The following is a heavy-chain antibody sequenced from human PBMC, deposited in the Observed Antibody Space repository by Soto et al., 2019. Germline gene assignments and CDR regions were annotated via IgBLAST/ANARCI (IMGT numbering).Heavy chain of an antibody. CDR2: ITVNSGNT. D-gene: IGHD3-16*01. CDR3: GRGLGGGWYYFDY. V-gene: IGHV1-18*04. J-gene: IGHJ4*02. Sequence: ASVKVSCKASGYSFISYGIGWVRQAPGQGLEWMGWITVNSGNTNYPQKFQGRVTMTTDTSTSTAYMELRSLTSDDTAIYYCGRGLGGGWYYFDYWGPGTLVTVSS. CDR1: GYSFISYG.